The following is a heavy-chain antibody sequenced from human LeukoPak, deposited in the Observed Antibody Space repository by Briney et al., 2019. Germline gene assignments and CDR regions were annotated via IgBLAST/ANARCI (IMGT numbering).Heavy chain of an antibody. CDR3: ARDRVTMTTNAFXX. Sequence: GGSLRLSCAASGFTFNSYWMSWVRQAPGKGLEWVANIKQDGSEKYYVDSVKGRFTISRDNAKNSLYLQMNSLRAEDTAVYYCARDRVTMTTNAFXXWGQGTMVT. J-gene: IGHJ3*01. V-gene: IGHV3-7*01. CDR1: GFTFNSYW. D-gene: IGHD4-17*01. CDR2: IKQDGSEK.